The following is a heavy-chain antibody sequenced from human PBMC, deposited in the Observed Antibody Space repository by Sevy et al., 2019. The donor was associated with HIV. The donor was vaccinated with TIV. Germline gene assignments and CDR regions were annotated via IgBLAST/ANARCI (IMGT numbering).Heavy chain of an antibody. CDR3: AHRQNRRYSGYGVFDY. CDR1: GFSLSTSGVG. CDR2: IYWDDDK. J-gene: IGHJ4*02. Sequence: SGPTLVKPTQTLTLTCTFSGFSLSTSGVGVGWIRQPPGKALEWLALIYWDDDKRYSPSLKSRLTITNDTSKNPVVLTMTNMDPVDTATYYCAHRQNRRYSGYGVFDYWGQGTLVTVSS. V-gene: IGHV2-5*02. D-gene: IGHD5-12*01.